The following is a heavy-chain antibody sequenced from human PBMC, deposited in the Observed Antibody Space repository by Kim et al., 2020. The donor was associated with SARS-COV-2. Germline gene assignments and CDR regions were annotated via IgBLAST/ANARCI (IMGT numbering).Heavy chain of an antibody. J-gene: IGHJ6*03. V-gene: IGHV4-59*08. CDR2: IHSTGTT. CDR1: GASINNNY. CDR3: GRNGVYLDV. Sequence: SETLSLTCTVSGASINNNYWTWIRQSPEKGLEWIGYIHSTGTTEYNPSLEGRVTLSIDTSRNQFSLTLRSVTAADTAMYFCGRNGVYLDVWGKGTTVPVSS. D-gene: IGHD2-8*01.